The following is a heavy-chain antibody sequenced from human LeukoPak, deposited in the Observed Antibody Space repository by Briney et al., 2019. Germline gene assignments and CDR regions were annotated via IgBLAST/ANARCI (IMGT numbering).Heavy chain of an antibody. Sequence: GGSLRLSCAASGFTFSSYAMSWVRQAPGKGLEWVANIKQDGSEKYYVDSVKGRFTISRDNAKNSLYLQMNSLRAEDTAVYYCAREWRYDILNDAFDIWGQGTMVTVSS. CDR2: IKQDGSEK. CDR1: GFTFSSYA. CDR3: AREWRYDILNDAFDI. J-gene: IGHJ3*02. V-gene: IGHV3-7*01. D-gene: IGHD3-9*01.